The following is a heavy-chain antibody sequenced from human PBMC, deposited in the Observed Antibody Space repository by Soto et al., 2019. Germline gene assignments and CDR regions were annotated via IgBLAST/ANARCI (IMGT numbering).Heavy chain of an antibody. CDR3: ARAGGTLDV. V-gene: IGHV3-48*03. CDR2: ISSSGSTI. J-gene: IGHJ6*02. Sequence: GGSLGLSFAASGFTFSSYEMNWVRQAPGKGLEWVSYISSSGSTIYYADSVKGRFTISRDNAKNSLYLQMNSLRAEDTAVYYCARAGGTLDVCGQGTTVTVSS. CDR1: GFTFSSYE. D-gene: IGHD1-1*01.